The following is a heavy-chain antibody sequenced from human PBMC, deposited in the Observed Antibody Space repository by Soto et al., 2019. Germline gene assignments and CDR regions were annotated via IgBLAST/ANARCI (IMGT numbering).Heavy chain of an antibody. CDR1: QGSIISSLW. J-gene: IGHJ3*02. CDR3: ARRALTYAFDI. D-gene: IGHD1-26*01. Sequence: SETLYLTCAVSQGSIISSLWWSWVRQPPGKGLEWIGEIYYSGNTNANPSLKSRVTLSLDKSKNHFSLMLSSVTAADTAVYYCARRALTYAFDIWGQGTMVT. CDR2: IYYSGNT. V-gene: IGHV4-4*02.